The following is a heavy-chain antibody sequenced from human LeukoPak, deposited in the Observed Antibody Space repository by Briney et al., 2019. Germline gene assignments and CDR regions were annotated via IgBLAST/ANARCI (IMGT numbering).Heavy chain of an antibody. D-gene: IGHD6-13*01. V-gene: IGHV4-34*01. J-gene: IGHJ4*02. Sequence: PSETLSLTCAVYGGSFSGYYWSWIRQPPGKGLEWIGEINHSGSTNYNPSLKSRVTISVDTSKNQFSLKLSSVTAADTAVYCCARYSSSWLEYYFDYWGQGTLVTVSS. CDR2: INHSGST. CDR1: GGSFSGYY. CDR3: ARYSSSWLEYYFDY.